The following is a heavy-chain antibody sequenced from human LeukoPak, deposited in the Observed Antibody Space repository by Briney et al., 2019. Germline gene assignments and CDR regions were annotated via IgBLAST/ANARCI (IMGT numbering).Heavy chain of an antibody. CDR1: GYTFTSYG. J-gene: IGHJ6*02. Sequence: GASVKVSCKSSGYTFTSYGISWVRQAPGQGLEWMGWISAYNGNTNYAQKLQGRVTMTTDTSTSTAYMELRSLRSDDTAVYYCARDRNCSGGSCYSVDYYCYGMDVWGQGTTVTVSS. V-gene: IGHV1-18*01. D-gene: IGHD2-15*01. CDR3: ARDRNCSGGSCYSVDYYCYGMDV. CDR2: ISAYNGNT.